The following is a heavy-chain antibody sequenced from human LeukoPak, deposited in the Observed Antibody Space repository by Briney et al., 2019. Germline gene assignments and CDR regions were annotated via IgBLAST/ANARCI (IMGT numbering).Heavy chain of an antibody. D-gene: IGHD3-16*01. V-gene: IGHV3-74*01. J-gene: IGHJ4*02. CDR1: GFTFSNYW. Sequence: GGSLRLSCAASGFTFSNYWMHWVRQAPGKGLEWVSRIKGDETEISYADSVKGRFTISRDNARNTLYLQMNSLSAEDTAIYYCARGHEHGSDRHWGYWGQGSQATVSA. CDR3: ARGHEHGSDRHWGY. CDR2: IKGDETEI.